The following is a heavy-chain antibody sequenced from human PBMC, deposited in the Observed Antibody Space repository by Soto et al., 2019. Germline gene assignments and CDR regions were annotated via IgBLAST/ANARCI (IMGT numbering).Heavy chain of an antibody. CDR2: ISYDGSNK. D-gene: IGHD4-17*01. CDR1: GFTFSSYA. CDR3: ARGRGDSDYGGDY. V-gene: IGHV3-30-3*01. J-gene: IGHJ4*02. Sequence: QVQLVESGGGVVQPGRSLRLSCAASGFTFSSYAMHWVRQAPGKGLEWVAVISYDGSNKYYADSVKGRFTISRDNSKNTLYLQMNSLRAEDTAVYYCARGRGDSDYGGDYWGQGTLVTVSS.